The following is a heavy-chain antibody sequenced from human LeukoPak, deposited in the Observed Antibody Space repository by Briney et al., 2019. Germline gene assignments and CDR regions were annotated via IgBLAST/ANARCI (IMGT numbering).Heavy chain of an antibody. CDR1: IGSIRSSY. J-gene: IGHJ3*01. CDR3: AGDYGDYEGTSDV. CDR2: IHYSGST. Sequence: SETLSLTCSVSIGSIRSSYWIWIRHPPGKGREGIVYIHYSGSTNYNPSLKSRVRISIDTSKNQLSLRLSSVTAADTAVYYCAGDYGDYEGTSDVWGQGTLVTVSS. D-gene: IGHD4-17*01. V-gene: IGHV4-59*01.